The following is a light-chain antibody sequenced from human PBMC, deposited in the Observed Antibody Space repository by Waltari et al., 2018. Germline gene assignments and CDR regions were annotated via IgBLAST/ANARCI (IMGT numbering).Light chain of an antibody. CDR2: EVN. CDR1: SSDVGSYDL. CDR3: CSYAGHCTVV. V-gene: IGLV2-23*02. J-gene: IGLJ2*01. Sequence: QSALTQPASVSGSPGQSITISCTGTSSDVGSYDLVSWYQQHPGKAPKLMIYEVNKRPSGVSHRFSGSRSGNTASLTISGLQAEDEADYHCCSYAGHCTVVFGGGTKLTVL.